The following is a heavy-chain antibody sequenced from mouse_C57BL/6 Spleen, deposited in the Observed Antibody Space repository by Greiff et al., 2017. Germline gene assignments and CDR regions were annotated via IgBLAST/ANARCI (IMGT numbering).Heavy chain of an antibody. Sequence: VQLQQSGPVLVKPGASVKMSCKASGYTFTDYYMNWVKQSHGKSLEWFGVITPYNGGTSYNQKFKGKAPLTVAKSSSTAYMELNILTSEDSAVYYCARRGIYYYGSSPGYFDYWGQGTSVTVSS. CDR2: ITPYNGGT. J-gene: IGHJ4*01. D-gene: IGHD1-1*01. CDR1: GYTFTDYY. CDR3: ARRGIYYYGSSPGYFDY. V-gene: IGHV1-19*01.